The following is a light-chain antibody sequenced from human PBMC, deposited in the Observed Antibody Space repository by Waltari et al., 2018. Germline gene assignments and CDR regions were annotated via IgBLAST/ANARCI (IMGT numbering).Light chain of an antibody. V-gene: IGLV3-27*01. J-gene: IGLJ7*01. CDR2: EDN. CDR3: ASGTDTTVL. CDR1: VLAKFF. Sequence: STELTQPPSESVSLGQTAKITCPGDVLAKFFGHWYQQKSGRAPVLVIDEDNERPSEVPERFSASRSGTTVTLTISGAQAEDEADYFCASGTDTTVLFGGGTRLAV.